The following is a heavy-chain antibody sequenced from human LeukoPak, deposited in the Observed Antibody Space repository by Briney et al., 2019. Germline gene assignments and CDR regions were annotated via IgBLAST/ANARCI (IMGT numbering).Heavy chain of an antibody. Sequence: PSETLSLTCTISGGSISSYYWSWIRQPAGKGLEWIGRMSTSGSTNYNPSLKSRVTISIDTSKNQFSLKLNSVTAADTAVYYCARDRGYSYAFDYWGQGTLVTVSS. CDR3: ARDRGYSYAFDY. CDR1: GGSISSYY. D-gene: IGHD5-18*01. V-gene: IGHV4-4*07. J-gene: IGHJ4*02. CDR2: MSTSGST.